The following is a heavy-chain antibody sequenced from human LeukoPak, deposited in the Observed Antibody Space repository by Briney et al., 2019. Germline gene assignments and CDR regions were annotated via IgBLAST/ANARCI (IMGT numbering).Heavy chain of an antibody. CDR2: ISFDASNQ. D-gene: IGHD6-19*01. J-gene: IGHJ4*02. Sequence: PGGSLRLSCLASGFTFSSYCMHWVRQAPGKGLEWVSFISFDASNQYYADSVKGRFTISRDNSKNTLYIQMNSLRAEHTAVYYCAKWDRGRGWPLDFWGQGTLVTVSS. CDR1: GFTFSSYC. V-gene: IGHV3-30*18. CDR3: AKWDRGRGWPLDF.